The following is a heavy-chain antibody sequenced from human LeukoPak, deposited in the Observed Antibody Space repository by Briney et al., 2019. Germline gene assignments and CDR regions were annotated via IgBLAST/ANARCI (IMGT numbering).Heavy chain of an antibody. CDR3: ARAWGDPGAFDI. D-gene: IGHD3-16*01. CDR2: IWYDGSNK. Sequence: GGSLRLSCAASLFILKSCGMHWVRQAPGKGLEWVAVIWYDGSNKYYADSVKGRFTISRDNSKNTLYLQMNSLRAEDTAVYYCARAWGDPGAFDIWVQGTMVTVSS. J-gene: IGHJ3*02. V-gene: IGHV3-33*01. CDR1: LFILKSCG.